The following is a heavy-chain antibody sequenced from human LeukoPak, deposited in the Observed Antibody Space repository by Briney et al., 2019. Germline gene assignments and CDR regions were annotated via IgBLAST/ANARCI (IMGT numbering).Heavy chain of an antibody. CDR2: ISGSGGST. D-gene: IGHD3-22*01. CDR1: GFTFSSYA. J-gene: IGHJ3*02. Sequence: GGSLRLSCAASGFTFSSYAMSWVRQAPGKGLEWVSAISGSGGSTYYADSVKGRFTISRDNSKNTLYLQMNSLRAEDTAVYYCAKDQKYYYDGMGAFDIWGQGTMVTVSS. V-gene: IGHV3-23*01. CDR3: AKDQKYYYDGMGAFDI.